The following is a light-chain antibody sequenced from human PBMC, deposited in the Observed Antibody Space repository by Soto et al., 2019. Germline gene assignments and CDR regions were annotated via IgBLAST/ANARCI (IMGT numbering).Light chain of an antibody. J-gene: IGKJ1*01. Sequence: DIQMTQSTSTLSASVGDRVTITCRASQSISSWLAWYQQKPGKAPKLLIYKASSLESGVPSRFSGSGSGTEFTLTSSRLQPDDFATYYCQQYNSYPWTFGQGNKVEI. CDR2: KAS. CDR1: QSISSW. V-gene: IGKV1-5*03. CDR3: QQYNSYPWT.